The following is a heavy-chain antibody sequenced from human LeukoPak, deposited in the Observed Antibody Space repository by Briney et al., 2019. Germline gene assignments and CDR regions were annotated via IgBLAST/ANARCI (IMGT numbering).Heavy chain of an antibody. J-gene: IGHJ4*02. Sequence: PGGSLRLSCAASGLTVSSNYMSWVRQAPGKGLEWVSVIYSGGSTYYADSVKGRFTISRDNSKNTLYLQMNSLRAEDTAVYYCARGPPARYCSGGSCYSDYWGQGTLVTVSS. CDR1: GLTVSSNY. CDR3: ARGPPARYCSGGSCYSDY. CDR2: IYSGGST. D-gene: IGHD2-15*01. V-gene: IGHV3-53*01.